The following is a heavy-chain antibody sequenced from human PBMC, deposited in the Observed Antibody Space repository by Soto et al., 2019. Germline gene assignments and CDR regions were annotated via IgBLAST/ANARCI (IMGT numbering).Heavy chain of an antibody. CDR3: TPGGVPAAEKGYYYYAMDV. J-gene: IGHJ6*02. D-gene: IGHD2-2*01. CDR1: GFTFTNAW. Sequence: EVQLVESGGGLVKPGVSLRLSCAASGFTFTNAWMNWVRQAPGKGLEWVGRIKSKTDGGTADYAAPVKGRFTISRDDSRTTLYLQITSLEAEDTAVYYCTPGGVPAAEKGYYYYAMDVWGQGTTVTVSS. V-gene: IGHV3-15*07. CDR2: IKSKTDGGTA.